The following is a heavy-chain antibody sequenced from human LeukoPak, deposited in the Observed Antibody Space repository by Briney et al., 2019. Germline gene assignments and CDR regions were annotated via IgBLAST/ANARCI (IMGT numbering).Heavy chain of an antibody. D-gene: IGHD5-18*01. CDR1: GFTFSSNY. CDR2: IYSGGST. V-gene: IGHV3-66*01. Sequence: GGSLRLSCAASGFTFSSNYMSWVRQAPGKGLEWVSVIYSGGSTYYADSVKGRFTISRDNSKNTLYLQMNSLRAEDTAVYYCATTRAYSYLYFDYWGQGTLVTVSS. CDR3: ATTRAYSYLYFDY. J-gene: IGHJ4*02.